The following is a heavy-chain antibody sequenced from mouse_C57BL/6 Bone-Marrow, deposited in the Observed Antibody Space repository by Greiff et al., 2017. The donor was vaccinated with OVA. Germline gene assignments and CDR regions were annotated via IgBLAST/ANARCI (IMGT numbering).Heavy chain of an antibody. Sequence: EVKLMESGGDLVKPGGSLKLSCAASGFTFSSYGMSWVRQTPDKRLEWVATISSGGSYTYYPDSVKGRFTISRDNAKNTLYLQMSSLKSEDTAMYYCARHGGYDVGFAYWGQGTLVTVSA. D-gene: IGHD2-2*01. CDR2: ISSGGSYT. J-gene: IGHJ3*01. V-gene: IGHV5-6*01. CDR1: GFTFSSYG. CDR3: ARHGGYDVGFAY.